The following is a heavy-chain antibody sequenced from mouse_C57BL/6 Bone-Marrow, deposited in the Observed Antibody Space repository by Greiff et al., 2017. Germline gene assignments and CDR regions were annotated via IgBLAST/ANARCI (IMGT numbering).Heavy chain of an antibody. Sequence: QVQLQQSGAELMKPGASVKLSCKATGYTFNGYWIEWVKQRPGHGLEWIGEILPGSGSTNYNEKFKGKATFTADTSSNTAYMQLNRLTTEDSAIYYCARYGNYVYWDFDVWGTGTTVTVSS. D-gene: IGHD2-1*01. CDR2: ILPGSGST. V-gene: IGHV1-9*01. CDR1: GYTFNGYW. J-gene: IGHJ1*03. CDR3: ARYGNYVYWDFDV.